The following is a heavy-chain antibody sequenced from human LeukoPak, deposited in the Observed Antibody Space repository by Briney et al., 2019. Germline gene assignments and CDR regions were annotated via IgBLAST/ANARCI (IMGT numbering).Heavy chain of an antibody. Sequence: GGSLRLSCAASGFTFSNYWVHWVRQAPGKGLVWVSRINRDGSTTKYADSVKGRFTVSRDNAKNTLNLQMNSLRAGDTAVYYCARDKKSGESSEIDYWGQGTLVTVSS. CDR3: ARDKKSGESSEIDY. CDR1: GFTFSNYW. J-gene: IGHJ4*02. D-gene: IGHD3-10*01. CDR2: INRDGSTT. V-gene: IGHV3-74*03.